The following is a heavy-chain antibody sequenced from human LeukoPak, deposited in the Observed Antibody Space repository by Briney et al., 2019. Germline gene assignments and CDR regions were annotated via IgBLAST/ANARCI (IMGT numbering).Heavy chain of an antibody. CDR3: PRVGSGRDGFKGAFEI. CDR2: INYSGST. J-gene: IGHJ3*02. Sequence: SETLSLTCTVSAGXISGYYCSWIRQAPGKGLEWIASINYSGSTNYNASLKNRVTISVDLPKNQFALKLTSVTAADTAVYYCPRVGSGRDGFKGAFEIWGQGTTVTVSS. CDR1: AGXISGYY. V-gene: IGHV4-59*08. D-gene: IGHD5-24*01.